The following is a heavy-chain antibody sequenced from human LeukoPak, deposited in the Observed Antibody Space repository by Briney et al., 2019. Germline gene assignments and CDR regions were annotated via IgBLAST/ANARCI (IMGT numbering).Heavy chain of an antibody. J-gene: IGHJ3*02. CDR1: GGSISSYY. D-gene: IGHD3-10*01. CDR2: IYYSGST. Sequence: SETLSLTCTVSGGSISSYYWSWIRQPPGKGLEWIGYIYYSGSTNYNPSLKSRVTISVDTSKNQFSLKLSSVTAADTAVYYCARDVLLWFGELTEARAFDIWGQGTMVTVSS. CDR3: ARDVLLWFGELTEARAFDI. V-gene: IGHV4-59*01.